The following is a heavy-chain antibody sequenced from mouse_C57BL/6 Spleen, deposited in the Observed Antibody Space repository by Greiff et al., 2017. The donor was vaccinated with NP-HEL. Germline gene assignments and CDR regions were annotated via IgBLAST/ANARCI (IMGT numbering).Heavy chain of an antibody. CDR2: IYPGDGDT. V-gene: IGHV1-80*01. J-gene: IGHJ1*03. CDR1: GYAFSSYW. CDR3: AREWDWYFDV. Sequence: VQLQQSGAELVQPGASVKISCKASGYAFSSYWMNWVKQWPGKGLEWIGQIYPGDGDTNYNGKFKGKATLTADKSSSTAYMQLSSLTSEDSAVYFCAREWDWYFDVWGTGTTVTVSS.